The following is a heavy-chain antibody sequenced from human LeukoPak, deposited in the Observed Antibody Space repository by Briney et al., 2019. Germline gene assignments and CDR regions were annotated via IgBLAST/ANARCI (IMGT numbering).Heavy chain of an antibody. J-gene: IGHJ5*02. CDR1: GFTFSDEY. V-gene: IGHV3-11*01. D-gene: IGHD1-1*01. Sequence: GGSLRLSCAASGFTFSDEYMSWIRQAPGKGLEWISYISSSGTSISYADSVKGRFTISRDNAKNSLYLQMNSLTAEDTAVYYCVRGWQQLGSWGRGTLVTVSS. CDR2: ISSSGTSI. CDR3: VRGWQQLGS.